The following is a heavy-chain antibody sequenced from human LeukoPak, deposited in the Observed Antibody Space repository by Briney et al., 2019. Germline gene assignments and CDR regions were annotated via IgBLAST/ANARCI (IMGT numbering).Heavy chain of an antibody. D-gene: IGHD3-10*01. J-gene: IGHJ3*02. CDR1: GYSISSGYY. CDR2: IYHSGST. V-gene: IGHV4-38-2*02. CDR3: AKSNGYGLVDI. Sequence: SETLSLTCTVSGYSISSGYYWGRIRQPPGKGLEWIGSIYHSGSTYYNPSLKSRVTISVDTSKNQFSLKLSSATAADTAVYYCAKSNGYGLVDIWGQGTMVTVSS.